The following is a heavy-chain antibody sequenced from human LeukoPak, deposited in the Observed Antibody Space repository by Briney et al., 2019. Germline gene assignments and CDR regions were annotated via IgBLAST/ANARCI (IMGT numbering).Heavy chain of an antibody. D-gene: IGHD5-24*01. CDR1: GGFLNNGCYY. Sequence: PSETLSLTCTVSGGFLNNGCYYWGWIRQHPGRGLEWIVYIYYRGSSYYNPSLRSRVTISVDTSKNHFSLKLSSVTAADTAVYYCARNRDGYNSFDYWGQGTLVTVSS. V-gene: IGHV4-31*03. CDR2: IYYRGSS. J-gene: IGHJ4*02. CDR3: ARNRDGYNSFDY.